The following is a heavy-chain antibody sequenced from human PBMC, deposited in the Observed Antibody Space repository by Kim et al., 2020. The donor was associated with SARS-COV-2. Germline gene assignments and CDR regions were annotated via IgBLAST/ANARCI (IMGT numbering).Heavy chain of an antibody. Sequence: SETLSLTCAVSGGSISSSNWWSWVRQPPGKGLEWIGEIYHSGSTNYNPSLKSRVTISVDKSKNQFSLKLSSVTAADTAVYYCASLIYSGYDFYPLNYYYYGMDVWGQGTTVTVSS. CDR2: IYHSGST. D-gene: IGHD5-12*01. CDR1: GGSISSSNW. V-gene: IGHV4-4*02. J-gene: IGHJ6*02. CDR3: ASLIYSGYDFYPLNYYYYGMDV.